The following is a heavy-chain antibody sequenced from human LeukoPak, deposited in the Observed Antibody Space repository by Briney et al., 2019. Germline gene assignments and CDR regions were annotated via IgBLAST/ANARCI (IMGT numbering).Heavy chain of an antibody. V-gene: IGHV4-4*07. J-gene: IGHJ5*02. CDR1: GGSISSYY. D-gene: IGHD1-26*01. CDR3: ARGLVGTTGEQNWFDP. CDR2: IHTSGNT. Sequence: PSETLSLTCTASGGSISSYYWSWIRQPAGKGLEWIGRIHTSGNTNYNPSLKSRVTISVDKSKIQFSLKLSSVTAADTAVYYCARGLVGTTGEQNWFDPWGQGTLVTVSS.